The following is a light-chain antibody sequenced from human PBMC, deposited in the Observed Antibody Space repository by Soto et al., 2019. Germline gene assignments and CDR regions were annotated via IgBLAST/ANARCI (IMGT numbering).Light chain of an antibody. V-gene: IGLV2-23*02. CDR2: EVS. J-gene: IGLJ3*02. CDR1: SGDVGNYDL. Sequence: QSVLTQPASVSGSPGQSITISCSGSSGDVGNYDLVSWYQQIPGKAPQLMIFEVSRQPSRVSDRFSGSKSGNTASLTISGLQAEDEGDFYCCSYAGNGAWVFGGGTKLTVL. CDR3: CSYAGNGAWV.